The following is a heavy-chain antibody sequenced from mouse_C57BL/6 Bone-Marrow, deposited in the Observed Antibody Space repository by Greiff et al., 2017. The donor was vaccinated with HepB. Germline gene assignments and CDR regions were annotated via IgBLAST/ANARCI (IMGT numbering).Heavy chain of an antibody. J-gene: IGHJ2*01. CDR1: GYTFTSYW. V-gene: IGHV1-69*01. CDR2: IDPSDSYT. D-gene: IGHD1-1*01. Sequence: QVHVKQPGAELVMPGASVKLSCKASGYTFTSYWMHWVKQRPGQGLEWIGEIDPSDSYTNYNQKFKGKSTLTVDKSSSTAYMQLSSLTSEDSAVYYCARTFITTVVAPLDYWGQGTTLTVSS. CDR3: ARTFITTVVAPLDY.